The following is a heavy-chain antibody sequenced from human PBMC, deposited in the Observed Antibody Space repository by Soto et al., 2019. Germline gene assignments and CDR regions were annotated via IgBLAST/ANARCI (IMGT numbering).Heavy chain of an antibody. CDR2: IIPIFGTA. D-gene: IGHD3-3*01. Sequence: SVKVSGKASGGSFSSYAISWVRQAPGQGLEWMGGIIPIFGTANYAQKFQGRVTITADESTSTAYMELSSLRSEDTAVYYCATSYGSEWLYVYWGQGTLVTVSS. CDR3: ATSYGSEWLYVY. CDR1: GGSFSSYA. J-gene: IGHJ4*02. V-gene: IGHV1-69*13.